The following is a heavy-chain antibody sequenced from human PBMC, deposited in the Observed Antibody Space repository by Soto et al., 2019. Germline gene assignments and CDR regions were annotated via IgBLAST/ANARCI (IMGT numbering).Heavy chain of an antibody. V-gene: IGHV3-15*01. CDR1: GFTFSNAW. D-gene: IGHD3-10*01. CDR3: TTATITMVRGVIITVEY. CDR2: IKSKTDGGTT. Sequence: GGSLRLSCAASGFTFSNAWMSWVRQAPGKGLEWVGRIKSKTDGGTTDYAAPVKGRFTISRDDSKNTLYLQMNSLKTEDTAVYYCTTATITMVRGVIITVEYWGQGTLVTVSS. J-gene: IGHJ4*02.